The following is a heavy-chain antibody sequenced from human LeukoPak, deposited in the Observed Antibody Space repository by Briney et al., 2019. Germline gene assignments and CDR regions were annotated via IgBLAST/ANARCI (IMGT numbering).Heavy chain of an antibody. CDR2: IKPDGSEK. CDR1: GLTFTSYW. CDR3: ATIASVTFDF. J-gene: IGHJ5*01. D-gene: IGHD4-17*01. Sequence: GGSLRLSCAASGLTFTSYWMAWVRQAPGKGLEWVANIKPDGSEKYYLDSVKGRFTISRDNAKNSVYLQMNSLRAEDTAVYYCATIASVTFDFWGQGTLVTVSS. V-gene: IGHV3-7*02.